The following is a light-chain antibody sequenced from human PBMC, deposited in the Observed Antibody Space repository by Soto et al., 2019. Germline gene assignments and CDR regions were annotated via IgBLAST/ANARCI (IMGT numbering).Light chain of an antibody. J-gene: IGKJ5*01. V-gene: IGKV3-15*01. CDR2: GSS. CDR3: QQYTNWPPIT. CDR1: QSVSSY. Sequence: EIVLTQSPGTLSLSPGERATLSCRASQSVSSYLAWYQQKPGQAPRLLIYGSSTRATGVPARFSGSGSGADFTLTISSLQSEDFAVYYCQQYTNWPPITFGQGTRLEIK.